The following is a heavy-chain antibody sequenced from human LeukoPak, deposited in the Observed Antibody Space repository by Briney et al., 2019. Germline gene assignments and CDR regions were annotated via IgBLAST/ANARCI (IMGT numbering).Heavy chain of an antibody. CDR1: GYTFTGYY. D-gene: IGHD4-17*01. CDR2: INPNSGGT. CDR3: ARANTHDYGDYGDAFDI. Sequence: ASVKVSCKASGYTFTGYYMHWVRQAPGQGLEWMGWINPNSGGTNYAQKFQGRVTMTRDTSISTAYMELSRLRSEDTAVYYCARANTHDYGDYGDAFDIWGQGTMVTVSS. J-gene: IGHJ3*02. V-gene: IGHV1-2*02.